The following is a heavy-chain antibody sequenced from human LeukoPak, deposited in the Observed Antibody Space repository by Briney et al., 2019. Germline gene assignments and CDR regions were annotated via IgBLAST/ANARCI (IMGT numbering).Heavy chain of an antibody. V-gene: IGHV3-23*01. Sequence: GGSLRLSCAASGFTFSSYDMSWVRQAPGKGLEWVSAISGSGGSTYYADSVKGRFTSSRDNSKNTLYLQMNSLRAEDMAVYYCAKDSHYFDYWGQGTLVTVSS. CDR2: ISGSGGST. CDR3: AKDSHYFDY. CDR1: GFTFSSYD. J-gene: IGHJ4*02.